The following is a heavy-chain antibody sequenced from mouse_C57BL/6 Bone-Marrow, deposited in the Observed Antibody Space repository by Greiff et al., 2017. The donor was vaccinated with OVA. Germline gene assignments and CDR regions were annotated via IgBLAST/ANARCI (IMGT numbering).Heavy chain of an antibody. Sequence: EVKVVESGGGLVQPGGSMKLSCAASGFTFSDAWMAWVRQSPEKGLEWVAEISNKANNPATYYAESVKGRFTISRDDSKSSVYLQMNSLRAEDTGIYYCTSYYSYYYAMDYWGQGTSVTVSS. CDR1: GFTFSDAW. CDR2: ISNKANNPAT. J-gene: IGHJ4*01. V-gene: IGHV6-6*01. CDR3: TSYYSYYYAMDY. D-gene: IGHD2-12*01.